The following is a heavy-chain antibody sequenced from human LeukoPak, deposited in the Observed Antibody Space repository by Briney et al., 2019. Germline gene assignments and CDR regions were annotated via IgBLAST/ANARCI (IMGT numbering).Heavy chain of an antibody. J-gene: IGHJ4*02. CDR3: ARGYGDYDIFDY. Sequence: TGGSLRLSCAASGFTFSSYAMSWVRQAPGKGLEWVSAINSAGSIYYADSVKGRFTVSRDNSKNTLYLQMNSLRAEDTAVYYCARGYGDYDIFDYWGQGTLVTVSS. V-gene: IGHV3-23*01. CDR1: GFTFSSYA. D-gene: IGHD4-17*01. CDR2: INSAGSI.